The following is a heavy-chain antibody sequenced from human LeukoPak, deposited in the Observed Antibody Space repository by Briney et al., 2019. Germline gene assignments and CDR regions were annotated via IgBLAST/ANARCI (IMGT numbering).Heavy chain of an antibody. D-gene: IGHD1-1*01. Sequence: SETLSLTCTVSGGSISSNSFYWGWIRQPPGKGLEWIGSMFHSGFTYYNPSLKSRVTISVYTSKNQFSLKLSSVTAADTAVYYCARVRGGALNWFDPWGRGTLVTVSS. CDR1: GGSISSNSFY. CDR3: ARVRGGALNWFDP. V-gene: IGHV4-39*01. CDR2: MFHSGFT. J-gene: IGHJ5*02.